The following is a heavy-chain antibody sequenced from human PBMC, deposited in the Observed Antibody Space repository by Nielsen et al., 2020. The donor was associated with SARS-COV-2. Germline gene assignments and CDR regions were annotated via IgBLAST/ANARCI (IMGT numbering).Heavy chain of an antibody. CDR1: GFTVSSNY. Sequence: GESLKISCAASGFTVSSNYMSWVRQAPGKGLEWVSVIYSGGSTYYADSVKGRFTISRDNSKNTLYLQMNSLRAEDTAVYYCARVKPDTAMADYYYGVDVWGQGTTVTVSS. J-gene: IGHJ6*02. V-gene: IGHV3-53*01. CDR3: ARVKPDTAMADYYYGVDV. CDR2: IYSGGST. D-gene: IGHD5-18*01.